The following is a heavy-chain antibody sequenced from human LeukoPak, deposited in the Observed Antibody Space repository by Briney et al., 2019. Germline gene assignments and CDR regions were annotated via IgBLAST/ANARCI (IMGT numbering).Heavy chain of an antibody. J-gene: IGHJ4*02. Sequence: PSETLSLTCTVSGGSIICYYWSWIRQPPGKGLEWIGYIFSSGSTNYNPSLKSRVTISEDTSVNQFSLKLTSVTAADTAVYYCARHFDDRSDCYSFDYWGQGILVTVSS. CDR2: IFSSGST. V-gene: IGHV4-59*08. CDR1: GGSIICYY. CDR3: ARHFDDRSDCYSFDY. D-gene: IGHD3-22*01.